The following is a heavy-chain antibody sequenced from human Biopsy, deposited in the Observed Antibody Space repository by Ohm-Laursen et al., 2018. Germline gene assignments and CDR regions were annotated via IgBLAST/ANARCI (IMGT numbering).Heavy chain of an antibody. V-gene: IGHV3-9*01. CDR3: AKVRVTITCYGAFDI. Sequence: SLRLSCAASGFSFGDYAMHWVRHGPGKGLEWVAGINWNTASTGYADSVNGRFTISRDNAKNSLSLQMHSLRPEDTALYYCAKVRVTITCYGAFDIWGQGTMVTVSS. CDR1: GFSFGDYA. D-gene: IGHD5-12*01. J-gene: IGHJ3*02. CDR2: INWNTAST.